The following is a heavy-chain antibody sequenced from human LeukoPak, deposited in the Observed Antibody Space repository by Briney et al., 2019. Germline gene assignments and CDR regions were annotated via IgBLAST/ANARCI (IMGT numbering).Heavy chain of an antibody. CDR2: INWSGAST. CDR1: GFVFDDFG. J-gene: IGHJ4*02. CDR3: ARGGSLAGIYYFEY. V-gene: IGHV3-20*01. Sequence: PGGSLRLSCAASGFVFDDFGMSWVRQAPGKGLEWVSGINWSGASTGYADSVKGRFTISRDNAKNSLYLEMNSLRAEDTALYHCARGGSLAGIYYFEYWGQGTLVTVSS. D-gene: IGHD2-21*01.